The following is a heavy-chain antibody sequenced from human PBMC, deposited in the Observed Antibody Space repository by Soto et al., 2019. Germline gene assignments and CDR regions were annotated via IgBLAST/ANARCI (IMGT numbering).Heavy chain of an antibody. Sequence: PGGSLRLSCAASGFTLSNYWMSWVRQAPGKGLEWVANIKLDGSEEYYVDSVRGRFTISRDNAKNSLYLQMNSLRAEDTAVYYCARAYCTSASCYPNWLGPWGQGPLVTVYS. D-gene: IGHD2-2*01. CDR3: ARAYCTSASCYPNWLGP. J-gene: IGHJ5*02. CDR1: GFTLSNYW. CDR2: IKLDGSEE. V-gene: IGHV3-7*03.